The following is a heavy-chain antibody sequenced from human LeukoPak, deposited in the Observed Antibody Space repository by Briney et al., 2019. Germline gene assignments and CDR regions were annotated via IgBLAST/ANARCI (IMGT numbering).Heavy chain of an antibody. J-gene: IGHJ2*01. CDR1: GGSFSGYF. V-gene: IGHV4-34*01. CDR3: ARHEHSSSWSPPEYVDL. Sequence: SETLSLTCAVYGGSFSGYFWTWIRQPPGKGLEWIGNIYHSGDTYYNPSLKSRVTISVDTSKNQFSLNLSSVSAADTAVYYCARHEHSSSWSPPEYVDLWGRGTLVTVSS. D-gene: IGHD6-13*01. CDR2: IYHSGDT.